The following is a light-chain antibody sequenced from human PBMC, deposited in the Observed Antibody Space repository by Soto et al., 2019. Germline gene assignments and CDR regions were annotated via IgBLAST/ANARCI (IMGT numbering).Light chain of an antibody. J-gene: IGKJ2*01. V-gene: IGKV4-1*01. Sequence: DIVMTQSPDSLAVSLGERATINCKSSRTILDSSANENRLAWYQQKPGQPPKLLIYWTSTRESGVPDRFSGSGSETDFTLTISSLQAEDVAVYYCQQHYTTPFTFGQGTKLEIK. CDR1: RTILDSSANENR. CDR2: WTS. CDR3: QQHYTTPFT.